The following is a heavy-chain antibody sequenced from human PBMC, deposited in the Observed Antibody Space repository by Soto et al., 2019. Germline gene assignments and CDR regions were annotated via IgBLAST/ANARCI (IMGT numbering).Heavy chain of an antibody. CDR3: ARRYGSSFDY. CDR2: IYYSGST. CDR1: GGSISSSSYY. V-gene: IGHV4-39*01. D-gene: IGHD3-16*01. J-gene: IGHJ4*02. Sequence: SETLSLTCTVSGGSISSSSYYWGWIRQPPGKGLEWIGNIYYSGSTNYNPSLKSRVTISVDTSKNQFSLKLSSVTAADTAVYYCARRYGSSFDYWGQGTPVTVSS.